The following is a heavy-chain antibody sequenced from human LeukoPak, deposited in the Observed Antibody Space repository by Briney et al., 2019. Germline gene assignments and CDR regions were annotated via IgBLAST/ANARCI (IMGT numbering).Heavy chain of an antibody. D-gene: IGHD6-6*01. CDR2: ISGSDGST. J-gene: IGHJ4*02. V-gene: IGHV3-23*01. CDR1: GFTFSSYA. CDR3: AKGSSSNIAARLNY. Sequence: GRSLRLSCAASGFTFSSYAMSWVRQAPGKGLEWVSAISGSDGSTYYADSVKGRFTISRDNSKNTLYLQMNSLRAEDTAIYSCAKGSSSNIAARLNYWGQGTLVTVSS.